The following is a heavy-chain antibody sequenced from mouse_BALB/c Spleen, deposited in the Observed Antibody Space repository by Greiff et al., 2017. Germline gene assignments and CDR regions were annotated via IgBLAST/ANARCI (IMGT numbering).Heavy chain of an antibody. CDR3: ARGGWDY. D-gene: IGHD3-3*01. Sequence: VQLQQSGGGLVQPGGSRKLSCAASGFTFSSFGMHWVRQAPEKGLEWVAYISSGSSTIYYADTVKGRFTISRDNPKNTLFLQMTSLRSEDTAMYYCARGGWDYWGQGTTLTVSS. CDR1: GFTFSSFG. CDR2: ISSGSSTI. J-gene: IGHJ2*01. V-gene: IGHV5-17*02.